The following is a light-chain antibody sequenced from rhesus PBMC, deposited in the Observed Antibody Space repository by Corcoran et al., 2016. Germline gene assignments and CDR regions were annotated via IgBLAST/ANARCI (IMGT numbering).Light chain of an antibody. CDR2: GDS. Sequence: EIAMTQSPATLAVSPGERATLSCRASQSVSSYLAWYQQTPGPAPRLLIYGDSRRATGIPDRFSGSGVGTEFTLTISSLEPEDGGVYCCLQSSNWPRTFGQGTKVEIK. V-gene: IGKV3-24*03. J-gene: IGKJ1*01. CDR1: QSVSSY. CDR3: LQSSNWPRT.